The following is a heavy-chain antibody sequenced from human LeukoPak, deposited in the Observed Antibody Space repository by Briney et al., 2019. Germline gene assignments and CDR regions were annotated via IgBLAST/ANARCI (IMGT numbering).Heavy chain of an antibody. CDR1: GGSISTYY. D-gene: IGHD2-2*01. Sequence: SETLSLTCTVSGGSISTYYGNWIRQAPGKGLEWIGYIYYSGSTNYNPSLKSRVTISVDMSKNQLSLRLSSVTVADTAVYYCARQMPAFDPWGQGTLVTVSS. CDR2: IYYSGST. V-gene: IGHV4-59*08. J-gene: IGHJ5*02. CDR3: ARQMPAFDP.